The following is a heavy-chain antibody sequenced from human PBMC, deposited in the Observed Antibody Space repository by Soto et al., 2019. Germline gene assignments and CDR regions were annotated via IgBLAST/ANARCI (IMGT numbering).Heavy chain of an antibody. CDR1: GLTVTGKKY. J-gene: IGHJ3*02. CDR2: VYDTEGI. CDR3: ATWRLREHAYDI. Sequence: DVQLVESGGGLIQPGGSLRLSCEASGLTVTGKKYVAWVRQAPGKGLEWVSGVYDTEGIYYADSVKGRFTSSRDNSKTIVYLEMNSLTPDDTAVYYCATWRLREHAYDIWGLGTTVTVSS. V-gene: IGHV3-53*01. D-gene: IGHD4-17*01.